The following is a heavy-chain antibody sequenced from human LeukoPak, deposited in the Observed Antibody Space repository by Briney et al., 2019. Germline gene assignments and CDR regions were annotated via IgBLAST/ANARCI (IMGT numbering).Heavy chain of an antibody. D-gene: IGHD4-17*01. Sequence: KTSETLSLTCTVSGGSISSYYWSWIRQPAGKGLEWIGRIYTNGNTNYNPSLKSRVTMSVDTSKNQFSLKLSSVTAADTAVYYCASVHAYGDIDYWGQGTLVTVSS. CDR2: IYTNGNT. J-gene: IGHJ4*02. CDR1: GGSISSYY. V-gene: IGHV4-4*07. CDR3: ASVHAYGDIDY.